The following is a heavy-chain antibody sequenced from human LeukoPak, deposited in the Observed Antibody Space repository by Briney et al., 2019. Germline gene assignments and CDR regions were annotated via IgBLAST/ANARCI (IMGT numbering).Heavy chain of an antibody. V-gene: IGHV3-74*01. Sequence: GGSLRLSCAASGFAFSNYWMHWVRETPGKGLVWVSRIISDGSSTSYADSVKGRFTISRDDAKNTLYLQMNSLRAEDTAVYYCARDGSLPDYWGQGTLVTVSS. J-gene: IGHJ4*02. CDR2: IISDGSST. CDR1: GFAFSNYW. CDR3: ARDGSLPDY.